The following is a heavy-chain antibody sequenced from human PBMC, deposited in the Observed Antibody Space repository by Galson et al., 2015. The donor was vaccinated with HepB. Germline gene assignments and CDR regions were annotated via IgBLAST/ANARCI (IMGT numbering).Heavy chain of an antibody. CDR1: GFTFSTYG. D-gene: IGHD2-2*01. J-gene: IGHJ4*02. V-gene: IGHV3-33*01. CDR3: ARDGSGTVVPAAMGD. CDR2: LWSDGNNK. Sequence: SLRLSCAASGFTFSTYGMHWVRQAPGKGLEWVAVLWSDGNNKAYAASVKGRFTISRDNSRNTLYLQMDGLRAEDTAVYYCARDGSGTVVPAAMGDWGQGTLVTVSS.